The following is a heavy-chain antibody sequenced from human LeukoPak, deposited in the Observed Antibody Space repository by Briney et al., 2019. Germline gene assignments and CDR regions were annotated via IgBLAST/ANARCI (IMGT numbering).Heavy chain of an antibody. J-gene: IGHJ4*02. V-gene: IGHV4-31*03. D-gene: IGHD3-3*01. Sequence: NPSETLSLTCTVSGGSISSGGYYWSWIRQHPGKGLEWIGYIYYSGSTYYNPSLKSRVTISVDTSKNQFSLMLSSVTAADTAVYYCARASYLERLTIDYWGQGTLVTVSS. CDR3: ARASYLERLTIDY. CDR1: GGSISSGGYY. CDR2: IYYSGST.